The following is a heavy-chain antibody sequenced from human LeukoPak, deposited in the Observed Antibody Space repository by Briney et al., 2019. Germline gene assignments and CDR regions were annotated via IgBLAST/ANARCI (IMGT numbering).Heavy chain of an antibody. J-gene: IGHJ4*02. CDR3: AKANSGQIDY. CDR2: INPNNGGT. V-gene: IGHV1-2*02. D-gene: IGHD6-19*01. CDR1: GYTFTAYY. Sequence: VASVKVSCKASGYTFTAYYMHWVRQAPGQGLEWMGWINPNNGGTNYAQKFQGRVTLTRDTSISTAYMELSSLKSDDTAVYYCAKANSGQIDYWGQGTLVTVSS.